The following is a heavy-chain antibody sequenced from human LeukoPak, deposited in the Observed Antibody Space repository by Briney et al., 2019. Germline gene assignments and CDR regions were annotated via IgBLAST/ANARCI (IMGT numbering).Heavy chain of an antibody. J-gene: IGHJ4*02. D-gene: IGHD3-10*01. V-gene: IGHV3-23*01. CDR3: ADYGSGSYCFDY. CDR1: GFTFSSYA. CDR2: TSSSGGNA. Sequence: GGSLRLSCAASGFTFSSYAMTWVRQAPGKGLEWVSATSSSGGNAYYADSVKGRFTISRDNSKNTLYLQMNSLRAEDTAVYYCADYGSGSYCFDYWGQGTLVTVSS.